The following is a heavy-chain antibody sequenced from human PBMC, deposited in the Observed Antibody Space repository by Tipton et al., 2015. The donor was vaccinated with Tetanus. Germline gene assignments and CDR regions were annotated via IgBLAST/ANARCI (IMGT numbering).Heavy chain of an antibody. CDR2: ISYSSTSI. J-gene: IGHJ5*01. CDR3: ARRGEARANWFDS. Sequence: SLRLSCAASGFSIREFGLNWVRQAPGKGLEWISYISYSSTSIYYADSVKGRFAVSRDNGKNSLLLQMKALRDDDTAVYYCARRGEARANWFDSWGQGTLVTVPS. CDR1: GFSIREFG. V-gene: IGHV3-48*02.